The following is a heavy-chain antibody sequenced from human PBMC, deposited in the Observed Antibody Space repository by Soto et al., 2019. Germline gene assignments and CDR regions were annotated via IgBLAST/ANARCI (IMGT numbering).Heavy chain of an antibody. Sequence: SLKVSCKASGGTFSSYAISWVRQAPGQGLEWMGGIIPIFGTANYAQKFQGRVTITADESTSTAYMELSSLRSEDTAVYYCARAAYYYDSSGYYRADYWGQGTLVTVSS. J-gene: IGHJ4*02. V-gene: IGHV1-69*13. CDR2: IIPIFGTA. CDR3: ARAAYYYDSSGYYRADY. CDR1: GGTFSSYA. D-gene: IGHD3-22*01.